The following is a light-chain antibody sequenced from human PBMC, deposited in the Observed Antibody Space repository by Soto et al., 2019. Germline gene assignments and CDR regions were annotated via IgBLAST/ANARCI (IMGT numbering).Light chain of an antibody. J-gene: IGKJ1*01. V-gene: IGKV3-20*01. CDR3: HQYDGSPIT. Sequence: EIVLTQSPGTLSLSPGERGTLSCRASQNLGTLYLAWFQQKSGQAPRLLIYSASRRATGIPDRVSGSGSGTDFTLTISRLEPEDYAVYYCHQYDGSPITFGQGTKVDIK. CDR1: QNLGTLY. CDR2: SAS.